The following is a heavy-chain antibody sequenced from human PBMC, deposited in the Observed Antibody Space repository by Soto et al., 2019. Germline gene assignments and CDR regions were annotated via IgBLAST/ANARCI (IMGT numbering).Heavy chain of an antibody. CDR1: GFTFSSYG. V-gene: IGHV3-30*18. Sequence: GGSLRLSCAASGFTFSSYGMHWVRQAPGKGLEWVAVISYDGSNKYYADSVKGRFTISRDNSKNTLYMQMNSLGAEDTAVYYCAKESKYGDQPLLWASKEGPYYDYGMEVWGQGTTVTVSS. CDR3: AKESKYGDQPLLWASKEGPYYDYGMEV. CDR2: ISYDGSNK. J-gene: IGHJ6*02. D-gene: IGHD4-17*01.